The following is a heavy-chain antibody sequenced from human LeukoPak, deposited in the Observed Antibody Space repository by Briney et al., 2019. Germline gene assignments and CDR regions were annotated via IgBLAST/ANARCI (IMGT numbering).Heavy chain of an antibody. CDR3: AREYYDFWSGFVHPWAFDI. CDR1: GYTFTNYF. V-gene: IGHV1-46*01. Sequence: GASVKVSCKASGYTFTNYFIHWVRQAPGQGLEWMGIVNPSSGSTSSAQKFQGRVTMTSDTSTSTVYMELSSLRSEDTAVYYCAREYYDFWSGFVHPWAFDIWGQGTMVTVSS. CDR2: VNPSSGST. D-gene: IGHD3-3*01. J-gene: IGHJ3*02.